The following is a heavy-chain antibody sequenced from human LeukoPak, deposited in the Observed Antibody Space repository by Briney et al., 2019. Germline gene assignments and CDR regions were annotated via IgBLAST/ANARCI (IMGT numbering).Heavy chain of an antibody. J-gene: IGHJ4*02. V-gene: IGHV3-23*01. Sequence: GGSLRLSCAASGFTFSSYAMSWVRQAPGKGLEWVSAISGSGGSTYYADSVKGRFTISRDNSKNTLYLQMNSLRAEDTAVYYCATSRGYSYGGGDYFDYWGQGTLVTVSS. D-gene: IGHD5-18*01. CDR1: GFTFSSYA. CDR3: ATSRGYSYGGGDYFDY. CDR2: ISGSGGST.